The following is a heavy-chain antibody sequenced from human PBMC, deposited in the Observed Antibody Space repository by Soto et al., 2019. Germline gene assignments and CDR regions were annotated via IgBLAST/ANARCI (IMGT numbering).Heavy chain of an antibody. CDR1: GFTFSRCD. V-gene: IGHV3-21*02. J-gene: IGHJ4*02. CDR2: ISSSASYM. D-gene: IGHD5-12*01. CDR3: ARECVDTVTSITIPFDY. Sequence: EVQLLQSGGGLVKPGGSLRLSCATSGFTFSRCDMNWVRQAPGKGLEWVSFISSSASYMYYADSVKGRFTISRDNSEKSLYLQMNSLRADDTAVYYCARECVDTVTSITIPFDYWGQGALVTVSS.